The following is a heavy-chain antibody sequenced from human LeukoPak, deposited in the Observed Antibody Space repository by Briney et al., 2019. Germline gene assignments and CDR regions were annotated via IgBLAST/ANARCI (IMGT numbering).Heavy chain of an antibody. D-gene: IGHD6-19*01. CDR1: GGTFSSYT. V-gene: IGHV1-69*02. CDR3: ASEWDSSGWYEGY. Sequence: SVKVSCKASGGTFSSYTISWVRQAPGQGLEWMGRIIPILGIANYAQKFQGRVTITADKSTSTAYMELSSLRSEDTAVYYCASEWDSSGWYEGYWGQGTLVTISS. J-gene: IGHJ4*02. CDR2: IIPILGIA.